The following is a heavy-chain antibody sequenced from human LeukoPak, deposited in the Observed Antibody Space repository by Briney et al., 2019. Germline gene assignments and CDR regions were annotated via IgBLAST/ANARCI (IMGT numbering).Heavy chain of an antibody. CDR2: INTDGSST. D-gene: IGHD6-6*01. V-gene: IGHV3-74*01. CDR3: ARIGSLSPFD. CDR1: GFTFSSYW. Sequence: GGSLRLSCAVSGFTFSSYWMHWARQAPGKGLVWVSRINTDGSSTSYADSVKGRFTISRDNAKNTLYLQMNSLRVEDTAVYYCARIGSLSPFDWGQGTLVTVSS. J-gene: IGHJ4*02.